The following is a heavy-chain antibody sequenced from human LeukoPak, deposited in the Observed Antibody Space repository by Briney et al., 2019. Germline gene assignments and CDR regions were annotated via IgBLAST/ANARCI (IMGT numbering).Heavy chain of an antibody. D-gene: IGHD4-17*01. V-gene: IGHV3-23*01. J-gene: IGHJ3*02. Sequence: GGSLRLSCAASEFTFSSYGMTWVRQAPGKGLEWVSSISGSGGSTQYADSVQGRFAISRDNSKNTLYLQMNSLRAEDTAVYYCARDPNGDYIGTFDMWGRGTMVSVSS. CDR2: ISGSGGST. CDR1: EFTFSSYG. CDR3: ARDPNGDYIGTFDM.